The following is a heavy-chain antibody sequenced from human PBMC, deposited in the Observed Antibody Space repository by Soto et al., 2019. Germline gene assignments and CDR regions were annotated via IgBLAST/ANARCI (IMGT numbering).Heavy chain of an antibody. V-gene: IGHV1-46*01. D-gene: IGHD2-15*01. J-gene: IGHJ3*02. CDR3: AGDSVGVVVAAQAFDI. CDR2: INPSGGST. Sequence: QVQLVQSGAEVKKPGASVKVSCKASGYTFTSYYMHWVRQAPGQGLEGMGIINPSGGSTSYAQKFRGGVTMTRDTSTSTDNMELSSLRSEDTAVYYCAGDSVGVVVAAQAFDIWGQGTMVTVSS. CDR1: GYTFTSYY.